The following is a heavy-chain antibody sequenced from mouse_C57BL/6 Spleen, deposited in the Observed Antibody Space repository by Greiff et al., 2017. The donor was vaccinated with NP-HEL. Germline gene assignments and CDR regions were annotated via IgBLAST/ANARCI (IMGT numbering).Heavy chain of an antibody. Sequence: QVQLQQSGAELARPGASVKLSCKASGYTFTSYGISWVKQRTGQGLEWIGEIYPRSGNTYYNEKFKGKATLTADKSSSTAYMELRSLTSEDSAVYFCARGMYGNYDYAMDYWGQGTSVTVSS. CDR2: IYPRSGNT. V-gene: IGHV1-81*01. J-gene: IGHJ4*01. D-gene: IGHD2-10*02. CDR1: GYTFTSYG. CDR3: ARGMYGNYDYAMDY.